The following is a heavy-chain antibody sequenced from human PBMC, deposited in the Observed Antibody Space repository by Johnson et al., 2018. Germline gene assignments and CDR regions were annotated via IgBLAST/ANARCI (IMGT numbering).Heavy chain of an antibody. D-gene: IGHD3-10*01. CDR1: GFNFNRYW. J-gene: IGHJ3*02. Sequence: VQLVESGGGLVQXGGSLRLSCAVSGFNFNRYWMSWVRQAPGKGLAWVANINQDGNEKYYVASVRGRFTISRDIARNSLYLQMNSLRAEDTAMFYCATDAGAAAFDIWGQGTMVTVSS. V-gene: IGHV3-7*01. CDR2: INQDGNEK. CDR3: ATDAGAAAFDI.